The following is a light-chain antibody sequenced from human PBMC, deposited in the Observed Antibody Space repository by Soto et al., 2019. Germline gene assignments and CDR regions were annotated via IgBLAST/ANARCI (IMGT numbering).Light chain of an antibody. J-gene: IGLJ1*01. CDR1: SSDVGGYNY. CDR2: EVS. Sequence: QSALTQPASVSGSPGQSITISCNGTSSDVGGYNYVSWSQQHPGKAPKLIIYEVSNRPSGVSNRFSGSKSGNTASLTISGLQAEDEADYYCSSYTTTDTYVFGTGTKVTVL. V-gene: IGLV2-14*01. CDR3: SSYTTTDTYV.